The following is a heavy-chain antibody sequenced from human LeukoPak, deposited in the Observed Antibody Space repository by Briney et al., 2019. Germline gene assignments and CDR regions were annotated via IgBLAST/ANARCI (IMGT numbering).Heavy chain of an antibody. CDR3: ARDNGAWSAFDI. J-gene: IGHJ3*02. CDR1: GYSISSGYY. D-gene: IGHD3-3*01. CDR2: IYHSGST. Sequence: PSETLSLTCTVSGYSISSGYYWGWIRQPPGKGLEWIGSIYHSGSTYYNPSLKSRVTISVDTSKNQFSLKLSSVTAADTAVYYCARDNGAWSAFDIWGQGTMVIVSS. V-gene: IGHV4-38-2*02.